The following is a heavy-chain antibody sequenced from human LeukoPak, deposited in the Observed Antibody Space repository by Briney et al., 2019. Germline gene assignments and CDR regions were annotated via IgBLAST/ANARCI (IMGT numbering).Heavy chain of an antibody. CDR3: VKDIQLST. V-gene: IGHV3-23*01. CDR1: GFNFITAA. Sequence: GGSLRLSCAASGFNFITAAMAWVRQAPGKGLEWVSLIGSSGGSTYYADSVKGRFTISRDNSNHTLSLQMNSLRVEDTAIYYCVKDIQLSTWGLGTMVTVSS. D-gene: IGHD5-24*01. J-gene: IGHJ3*01. CDR2: IGSSGGST.